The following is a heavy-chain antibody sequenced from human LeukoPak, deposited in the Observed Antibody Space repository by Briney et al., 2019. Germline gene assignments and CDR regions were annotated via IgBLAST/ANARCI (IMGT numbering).Heavy chain of an antibody. J-gene: IGHJ3*02. CDR3: ARSSWYDAFDI. Sequence: GGSLRLSCAASGFTFSSYAMRWVRQAPGKGLEWVSALSGSGNNTYYADSVKGRFTISRDNAKNSLYLQMNSLRAEDTAVYYCARSSWYDAFDIWGQGTMVTVSS. CDR2: LSGSGNNT. V-gene: IGHV3-23*01. CDR1: GFTFSSYA. D-gene: IGHD6-13*01.